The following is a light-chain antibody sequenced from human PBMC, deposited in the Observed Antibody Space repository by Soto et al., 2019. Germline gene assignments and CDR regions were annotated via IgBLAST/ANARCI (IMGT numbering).Light chain of an antibody. CDR2: AAS. V-gene: IGKV1-12*01. Sequence: DIQMTQSPSSLSASVGEGVTITCQASQDIRNYVNWYQQKPGKAPKLLIYAASSLQSGVPSRFSGSGSGTHFTLTISSLQPEDFATYYCQQANTFPLTFGQGTRLEIK. CDR1: QDIRNY. CDR3: QQANTFPLT. J-gene: IGKJ5*01.